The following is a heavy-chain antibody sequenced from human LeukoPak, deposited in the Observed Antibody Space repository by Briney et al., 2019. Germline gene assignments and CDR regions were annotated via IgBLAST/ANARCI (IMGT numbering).Heavy chain of an antibody. CDR2: IRYDGSNK. J-gene: IGHJ4*02. CDR1: GFTFSSYG. CDR3: AKDRDYDFWSGPPQGYYFDY. V-gene: IGHV3-30*02. Sequence: PGGSLRLSCAASGFTFSSYGRHWVRQAPGKGLEWVAFIRYDGSNKYYADSVKGRFTISRDNSKNTLYLQMNSLRAEDTAVYYCAKDRDYDFWSGPPQGYYFDYWGQGTLVTVSS. D-gene: IGHD3-3*01.